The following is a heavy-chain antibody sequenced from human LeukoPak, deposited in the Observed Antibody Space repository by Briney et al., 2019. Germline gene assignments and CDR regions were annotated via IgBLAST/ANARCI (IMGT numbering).Heavy chain of an antibody. D-gene: IGHD2-8*02. CDR1: GDSISSGSYY. J-gene: IGHJ1*01. Sequence: SETLSLTCTVSGDSISSGSYYWSWIRQPAGKGLEWIGRIYGRGGSNYNPSLKSRVTISIDKSKNQFSLKMNSVTAPDTAVYYCASRPLYCDKSGYAYWRQGALITVA. CDR2: IYGRGGS. V-gene: IGHV4-61*02. CDR3: ASRPLYCDKSGYAY.